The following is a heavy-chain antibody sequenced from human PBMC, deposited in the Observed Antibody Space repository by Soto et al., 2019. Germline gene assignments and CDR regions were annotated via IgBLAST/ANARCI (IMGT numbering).Heavy chain of an antibody. Sequence: SETLSLTCTVSCGSICSYYWTWIRQPAGKGLEWIGHIYTSGSTKYNPSLKSRVTMSVDTSKNQFSLKLSCVTAADTAVYYCARETMEGSSRSSYYYYGMDVRCQGTRVTVSS. CDR1: CGSICSYY. CDR3: ARETMEGSSRSSYYYYGMDV. V-gene: IGHV4-4*07. D-gene: IGHD6-6*01. CDR2: IYTSGST. J-gene: IGHJ6*02.